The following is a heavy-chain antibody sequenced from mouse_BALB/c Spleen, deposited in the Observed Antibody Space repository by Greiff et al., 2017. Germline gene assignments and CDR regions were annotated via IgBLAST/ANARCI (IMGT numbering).Heavy chain of an antibody. J-gene: IGHJ3*01. V-gene: IGHV1-82*01. CDR2: IYPGDGDT. Sequence: VKLQESGPELVKPGASVKISCKASGYAFSSSWMNWVKQRPGQGLEWIGRIYPGDGDTNYNGKFKGKATLTADKSSSTAYMQLSSLTSVDSAVYFCARYYDYDPFAYWGQGTLVTVSA. D-gene: IGHD2-4*01. CDR1: GYAFSSSW. CDR3: ARYYDYDPFAY.